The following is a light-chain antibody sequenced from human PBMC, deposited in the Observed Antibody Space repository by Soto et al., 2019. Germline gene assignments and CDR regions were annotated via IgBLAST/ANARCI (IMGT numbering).Light chain of an antibody. CDR3: LQYNFWRPYS. CDR2: DTY. Sequence: EIVMTQSPATLSLSPGERATLSCRASQSVGNSLAWYQLKPGRVPRLLIFDTYTRATGTPARFSGSGSGAEFTLTISSLQSEDFAIYSCLQYNFWRPYSFGQGTKVDI. J-gene: IGKJ2*03. V-gene: IGKV3-15*01. CDR1: QSVGNS.